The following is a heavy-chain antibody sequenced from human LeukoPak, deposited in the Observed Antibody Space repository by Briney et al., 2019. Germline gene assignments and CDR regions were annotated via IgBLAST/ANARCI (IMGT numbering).Heavy chain of an antibody. CDR1: GASFTSNY. Sequence: KPSETLSLTCTVSGASFTSNYWSWIRQPPGKGLEWIGYNYYSGTTTYNPSLERRVTMSVDMSKTQFSLRLNSVTATDTAVYYCARLDCGGDCYVDYWGQGNLVTVSS. CDR3: ARLDCGGDCYVDY. V-gene: IGHV4-59*08. J-gene: IGHJ4*02. D-gene: IGHD2-21*02. CDR2: NYYSGTT.